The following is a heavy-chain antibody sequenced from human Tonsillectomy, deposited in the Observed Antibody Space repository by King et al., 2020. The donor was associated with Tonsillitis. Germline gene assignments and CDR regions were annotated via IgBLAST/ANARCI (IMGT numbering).Heavy chain of an antibody. CDR1: GFTFSSYW. Sequence: VQLVESGGGLVQPGGSLRLSCAASGFTFSSYWMSWVRQAPGKGLEWVANIKQDGSEKYYVDSVKGRFTISRDNAQNSLYLQMHSLRAEDTAVYCCVARWTYIEFFDYLGQGTPVTASS. V-gene: IGHV3-7*01. J-gene: IGHJ4*02. CDR3: VARWTYIEFFDY. CDR2: IKQDGSEK. D-gene: IGHD3/OR15-3a*01.